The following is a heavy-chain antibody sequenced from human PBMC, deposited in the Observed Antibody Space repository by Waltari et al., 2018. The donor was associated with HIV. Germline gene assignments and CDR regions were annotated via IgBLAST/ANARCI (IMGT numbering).Heavy chain of an antibody. J-gene: IGHJ1*01. D-gene: IGHD6-6*01. CDR2: IYYSGST. V-gene: IGHV4-39*01. CDR3: ARQGAIAARLPQH. Sequence: QLQLQESGPGLVKPSETLSLTCTVSGGSISSSSYYWGWIRQPPGKGLEWIGSIYYSGSTYYNPSLKSRVTISVDTSKNQFSLKLSSVTAADTAVYYCARQGAIAARLPQHWGQGTLVTVSS. CDR1: GGSISSSSYY.